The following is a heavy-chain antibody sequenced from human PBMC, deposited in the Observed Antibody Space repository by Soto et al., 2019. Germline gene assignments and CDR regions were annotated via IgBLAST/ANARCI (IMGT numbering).Heavy chain of an antibody. Sequence: EVQLVESGGGLVQPGGSLRLTCTASGVTFNNYWLHWVRQAPGKGLVWVSRISGDGRTTTYEDSVKGRFTVSRDNARNTVYLKKNTLRARDTAVFPCEGGGFSGGGIFYLTEHGGRGTLVTVSS. J-gene: IGHJ1*01. D-gene: IGHD2-8*02. CDR3: EGGGFSGGGIFYLTEH. CDR2: ISGDGRTT. CDR1: GVTFNNYW. V-gene: IGHV3-74*01.